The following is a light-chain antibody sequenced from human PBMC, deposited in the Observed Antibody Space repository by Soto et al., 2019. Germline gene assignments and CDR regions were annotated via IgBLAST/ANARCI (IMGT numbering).Light chain of an antibody. CDR3: SLYTSENAYV. V-gene: IGLV2-11*01. CDR1: SSDVGGYSY. J-gene: IGLJ1*01. Sequence: QSALTQPRSVSGSPGHSVTISCTGTSSDVGGYSYVSWYQQHPGKAPKLLISDVSKRPSGVPDRFSGSKFGNTASLTISGLQAEDEADYYCSLYTSENAYVFGTGTKVTVL. CDR2: DVS.